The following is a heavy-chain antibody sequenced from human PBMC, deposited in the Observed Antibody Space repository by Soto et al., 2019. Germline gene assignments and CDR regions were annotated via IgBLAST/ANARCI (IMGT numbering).Heavy chain of an antibody. CDR1: GESISSGGYY. Sequence: QVQLQESGPGLVKPSQTLSLTCNVSGESISSGGYYWSWIRHHPGKGLEWIGYIYDTESAYYSPSLKGRVTISMDPSKNQFAMRRCAVTAADTAVYYCARASSSTSAADYWGQGILGTVSS. J-gene: IGHJ4*02. CDR2: IYDTESA. D-gene: IGHD6-6*01. V-gene: IGHV4-31*03. CDR3: ARASSSTSAADY.